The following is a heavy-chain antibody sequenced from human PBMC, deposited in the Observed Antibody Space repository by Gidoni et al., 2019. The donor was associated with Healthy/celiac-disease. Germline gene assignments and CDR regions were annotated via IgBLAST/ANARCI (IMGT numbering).Heavy chain of an antibody. CDR2: IWYDGSNK. V-gene: IGHV3-33*01. CDR1: GFTFSSYG. J-gene: IGHJ6*03. CDR3: ARDANPGVGALDPYYYMDV. D-gene: IGHD1-26*01. Sequence: QVQLVESGGGVVQPGRSLRLSCAASGFTFSSYGMHWVRQAPGKGLEWVAVIWYDGSNKYYADSVKGRFTISRDNSKNTLYLQMNSLRAEDTAVYYCARDANPGVGALDPYYYMDVWGKGTTVTVSS.